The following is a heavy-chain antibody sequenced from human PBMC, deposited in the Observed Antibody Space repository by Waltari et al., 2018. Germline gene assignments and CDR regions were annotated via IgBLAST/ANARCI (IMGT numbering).Heavy chain of an antibody. CDR3: VRAWLGYCSGGSCYSANAFDI. J-gene: IGHJ3*02. CDR2: IIPIFGTA. V-gene: IGHV1-69*14. D-gene: IGHD2-15*01. Sequence: QVQLVQSGAEVKKPGSSVKVSCKASGGTFSSYAISWVRQAPGQGLEWMGGIIPIFGTANYAQKFQGRVTITADKSTSTAYMELSSLISEDTAVYYCVRAWLGYCSGGSCYSANAFDIWGQGTMVTVSS. CDR1: GGTFSSYA.